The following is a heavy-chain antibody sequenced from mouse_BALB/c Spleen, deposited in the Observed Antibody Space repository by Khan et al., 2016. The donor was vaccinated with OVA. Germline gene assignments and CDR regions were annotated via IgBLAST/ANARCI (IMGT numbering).Heavy chain of an antibody. CDR2: ISSGGNT. V-gene: IGHV5-6-5*01. Sequence: EVELVESGGGLVKPGGSLKLSCAASGFTFSNYAMSRVRQTPEKRLEWVASISSGGNTYYPDSVKGRFTISRDNARNILYLQMSSLRSEDTAMYYCARDYWFTYWGQGTLVTVSA. J-gene: IGHJ3*01. CDR1: GFTFSNYA. CDR3: ARDYWFTY.